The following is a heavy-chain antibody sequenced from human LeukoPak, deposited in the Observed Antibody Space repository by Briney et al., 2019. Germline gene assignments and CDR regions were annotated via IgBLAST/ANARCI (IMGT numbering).Heavy chain of an antibody. CDR1: GESISSTNW. Sequence: KPSGTLSLTCAVSGESISSTNWWSWVRQPPGWGLEWIGEIYHSGSTNYNPSLKSRVNIAVDKSKNQFSLNLNSVTAADTAVYYCARVREDALDVWGPGTMVTVSS. D-gene: IGHD3-10*01. V-gene: IGHV4-4*02. CDR2: IYHSGST. CDR3: ARVREDALDV. J-gene: IGHJ3*01.